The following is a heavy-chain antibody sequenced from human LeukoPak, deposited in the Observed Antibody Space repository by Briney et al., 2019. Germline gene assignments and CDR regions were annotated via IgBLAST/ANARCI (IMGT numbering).Heavy chain of an antibody. J-gene: IGHJ4*02. Sequence: SGTLSLTCTVSGGSISSSAYYWGWIRQSPGKGLEWIGTIYYSGSTYYNPSLKSRVTISVDTSKNQFSLKLSSVTAADTAVYYCARDDYGDYTLDYWGQGTLVTVSS. D-gene: IGHD4-17*01. V-gene: IGHV4-39*07. CDR3: ARDDYGDYTLDY. CDR1: GGSISSSAYY. CDR2: IYYSGST.